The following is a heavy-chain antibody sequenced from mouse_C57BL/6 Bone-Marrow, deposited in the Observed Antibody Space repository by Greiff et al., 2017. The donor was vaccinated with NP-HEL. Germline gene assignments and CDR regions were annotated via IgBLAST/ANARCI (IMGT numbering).Heavy chain of an antibody. V-gene: IGHV5-9-1*02. J-gene: IGHJ2*01. CDR3: TREGYGKPFDY. Sequence: EVQRVESGEGLVKPGGSLKLSCAASGFTFSSYAMSWVRQTPEKRLEWVAYISSGGDYIYYADTVKGRFTISRDNARNTLYLQMSSLKSEDTAMYYCTREGYGKPFDYWGQGTTLTVSS. CDR2: ISSGGDYI. CDR1: GFTFSSYA. D-gene: IGHD1-1*01.